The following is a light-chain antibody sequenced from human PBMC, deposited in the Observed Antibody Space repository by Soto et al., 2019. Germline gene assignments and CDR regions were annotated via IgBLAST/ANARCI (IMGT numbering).Light chain of an antibody. J-gene: IGLJ1*01. CDR1: SSDVGAYNY. Sequence: QSALTQPASVSGSPGQSITISCTGTSSDVGAYNYVSWYQQYPGKAPKLMIYEVTNRPSGVSNRFSGSKSGNTASLTISGLQPEDEADYYCKSYTPTTVVFGTGTKVTVL. CDR3: KSYTPTTVV. CDR2: EVT. V-gene: IGLV2-14*01.